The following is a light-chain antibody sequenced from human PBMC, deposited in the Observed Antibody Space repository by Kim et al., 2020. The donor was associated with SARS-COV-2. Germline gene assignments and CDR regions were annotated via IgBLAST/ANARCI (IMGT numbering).Light chain of an antibody. Sequence: LGQTVRITCQGYSLRSYYASWYQQKPGQAPVLVIYGKNNRPSGIPDRFSGSSSGNTASLTITGAQAEDEADYYCNSRDSSGNHWVFGGGTKLTVL. CDR1: SLRSYY. CDR3: NSRDSSGNHWV. J-gene: IGLJ3*02. CDR2: GKN. V-gene: IGLV3-19*01.